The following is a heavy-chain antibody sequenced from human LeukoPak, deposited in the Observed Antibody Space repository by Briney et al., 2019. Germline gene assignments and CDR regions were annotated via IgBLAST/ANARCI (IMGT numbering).Heavy chain of an antibody. CDR1: GFTFSSYG. J-gene: IGHJ4*02. CDR3: ARDPYYYGSGIWGYFDD. V-gene: IGHV3-33*01. CDR2: IWYDGSNK. Sequence: GGSLRLSCAASGFTFSSYGMHWVRQAPGKGLEWVAVIWYDGSNKYYADSVKGRFTISRDNSNNTLYLQMNSLRAEDTAVYYCARDPYYYGSGIWGYFDDWGQGTLVTVSS. D-gene: IGHD3-10*01.